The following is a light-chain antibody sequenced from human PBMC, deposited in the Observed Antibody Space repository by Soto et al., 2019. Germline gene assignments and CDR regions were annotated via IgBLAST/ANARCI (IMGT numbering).Light chain of an antibody. CDR1: SSYVGGYNY. J-gene: IGLJ1*01. CDR3: SSYPSSSIDYV. V-gene: IGLV2-14*01. CDR2: EVS. Sequence: QSALTQPASVSGSPGQSITISCTGTSSYVGGYNYVSWYQQHPGKAPKLMIYEVSNRPSGVSNRFSGSKSGNTASLTISGLQAEDEADYYCSSYPSSSIDYVFGTGPTLTVL.